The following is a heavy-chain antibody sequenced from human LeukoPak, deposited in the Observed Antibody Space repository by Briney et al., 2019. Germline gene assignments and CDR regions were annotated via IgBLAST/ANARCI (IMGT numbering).Heavy chain of an antibody. D-gene: IGHD4-17*01. Sequence: PSETLSLTCTVSGGSISSYYWSWIRQPPGKGLEWIGYIYYSGSTNYNPSLKSRVTISVDTSKNQFSLKLSSVTAADTAVYYCARERLGYGDYGFDPWGQGTLVTVSS. CDR3: ARERLGYGDYGFDP. J-gene: IGHJ5*02. CDR1: GGSISSYY. V-gene: IGHV4-59*01. CDR2: IYYSGST.